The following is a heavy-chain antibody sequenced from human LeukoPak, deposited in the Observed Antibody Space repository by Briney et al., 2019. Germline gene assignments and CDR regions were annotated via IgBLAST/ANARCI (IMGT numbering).Heavy chain of an antibody. CDR1: GFTFSDHY. Sequence: GGSLRLSCAASGFTFSDHYMDWVRQAPGKGLEWVGRTRNKANSYTTEYAASVKGRFTISRDDSKNSLYLQMNSLKTEDTAVYYCARGTPTLYSGSYWRYFDYWGQGTLVTVSS. J-gene: IGHJ4*02. CDR2: TRNKANSYTT. V-gene: IGHV3-72*01. D-gene: IGHD1-26*01. CDR3: ARGTPTLYSGSYWRYFDY.